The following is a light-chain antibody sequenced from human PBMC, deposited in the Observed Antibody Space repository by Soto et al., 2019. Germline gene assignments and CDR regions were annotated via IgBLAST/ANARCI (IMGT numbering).Light chain of an antibody. CDR2: DAS. CDR1: QDISNY. CDR3: QQYDNLPPALT. Sequence: DIQMTQSPSSLSASVGDRVTITCQASQDISNYLNWYQQKPGKAPKLLIYDASNLETGVPSRFSGSGSGTDFTFTISSLQPEDIATYYCQQYDNLPPALTFGGGTKVENK. J-gene: IGKJ4*01. V-gene: IGKV1-33*01.